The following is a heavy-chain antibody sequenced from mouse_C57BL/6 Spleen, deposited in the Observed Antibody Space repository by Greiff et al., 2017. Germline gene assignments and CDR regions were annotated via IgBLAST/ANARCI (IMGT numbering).Heavy chain of an antibody. J-gene: IGHJ4*01. CDR1: GYTFTSYW. Sequence: LQESGAELVKPGASVKMSCKASGYTFTSYWITWVKQRPVQGLEWIGDIYPGSGSTNYNEKFKSKATLTVDTSSSTAYMQLSSLTSEDSAVYYCASGDDYDERIYAMDYWGQGTSVTVSS. D-gene: IGHD2-4*01. V-gene: IGHV1-55*01. CDR2: IYPGSGST. CDR3: ASGDDYDERIYAMDY.